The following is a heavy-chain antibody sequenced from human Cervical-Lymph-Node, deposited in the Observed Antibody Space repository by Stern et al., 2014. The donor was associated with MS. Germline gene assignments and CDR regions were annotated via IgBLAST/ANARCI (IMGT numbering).Heavy chain of an antibody. D-gene: IGHD4-17*01. Sequence: VQLLQSGAEVKRPGASVKVSCKASGYSFTSYGLSWVRQAPGQGLEWMGWISTDNGNTKYAQRLQGSVTMTTDTSSNTAYMELRGLTSDDTAVYYCARQGRDYGDSFYFDHWGQGTLVTVSS. CDR1: GYSFTSYG. CDR2: ISTDNGNT. CDR3: ARQGRDYGDSFYFDH. V-gene: IGHV1-18*01. J-gene: IGHJ4*02.